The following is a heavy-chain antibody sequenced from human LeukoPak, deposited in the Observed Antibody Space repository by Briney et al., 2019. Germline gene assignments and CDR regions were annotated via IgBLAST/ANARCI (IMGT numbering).Heavy chain of an antibody. CDR3: AKVMKGSERLTMVRGVIIKTAGLYYMDV. CDR1: GFTFSSYA. CDR2: ISASGGST. Sequence: GGSLRLSCAASGFTFSSYAMSWVRQAQGKGLEWVSSISASGGSTNYADSVKGRFTISRDNSKNTVYLQMNSLRAEDTAVYYCAKVMKGSERLTMVRGVIIKTAGLYYMDVWGKGTTVTVSS. J-gene: IGHJ6*03. D-gene: IGHD3-10*01. V-gene: IGHV3-23*01.